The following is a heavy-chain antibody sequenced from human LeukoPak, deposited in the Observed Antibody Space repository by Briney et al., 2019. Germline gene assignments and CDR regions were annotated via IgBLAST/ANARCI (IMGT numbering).Heavy chain of an antibody. CDR1: GYSFTDNY. D-gene: IGHD3-22*01. CDR3: ARDYYDVGYFDY. V-gene: IGHV1-2*02. J-gene: IGHJ4*02. CDR2: INPNTGTT. Sequence: ASVKVSCKASGYSFTDNYMHWVRQAPGQGPEWMGWINPNTGTTNYAQKFRGRVTMTRDTSISIAYMELSGLRSDDTAVYYCARDYYDVGYFDYWGQGTLVTVSS.